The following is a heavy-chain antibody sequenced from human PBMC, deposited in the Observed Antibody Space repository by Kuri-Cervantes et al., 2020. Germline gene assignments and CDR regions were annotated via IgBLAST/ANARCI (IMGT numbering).Heavy chain of an antibody. CDR1: GYTFTSYY. Sequence: ASGKVSCKASGYTFTSYYMHWVRQAPGQGLEWMEIINPSGGSTSYGQKYQGRVTMTRDSSTSTFYMELNSLRSDDTTVYYCARAPIQLWSPFDYWGQGTLVTVSS. D-gene: IGHD5-18*01. CDR2: INPSGGST. V-gene: IGHV1-46*01. J-gene: IGHJ4*02. CDR3: ARAPIQLWSPFDY.